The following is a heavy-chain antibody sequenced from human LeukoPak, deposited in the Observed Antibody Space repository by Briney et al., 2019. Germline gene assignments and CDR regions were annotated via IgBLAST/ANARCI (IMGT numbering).Heavy chain of an antibody. Sequence: SETLPLTCAVYGGSFSGYYWSWIRQPPGKGLEWIGEINHSGSTNYNPSLKSRVTISVDTSKNQFSLKLSSVTAADTAVYYCARSGYYYGSGSYYIPFDYWGQGTLVTVSS. CDR2: INHSGST. CDR3: ARSGYYYGSGSYYIPFDY. CDR1: GGSFSGYY. J-gene: IGHJ4*02. D-gene: IGHD3-10*01. V-gene: IGHV4-34*01.